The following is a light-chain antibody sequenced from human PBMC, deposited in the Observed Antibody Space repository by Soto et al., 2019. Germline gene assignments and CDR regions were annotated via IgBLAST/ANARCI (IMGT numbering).Light chain of an antibody. V-gene: IGLV2-14*01. CDR3: SSYINSITFVV. CDR2: EVS. Sequence: QSALTQPASVSGSPGQPITISCTGTSSDVGANNYVSWYQHHPGKAPKLLIYEVSNRPSGVSSRFSGSKSGNTASLIISGLQAEDEADYYCSSYINSITFVVFGGGTQLTVL. J-gene: IGLJ2*01. CDR1: SSDVGANNY.